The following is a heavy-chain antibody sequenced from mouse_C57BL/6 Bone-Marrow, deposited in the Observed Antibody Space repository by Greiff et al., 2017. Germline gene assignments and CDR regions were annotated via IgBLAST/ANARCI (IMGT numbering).Heavy chain of an antibody. J-gene: IGHJ4*01. CDR2: ISSGGSYT. D-gene: IGHD2-4*01. CDR1: GFTFSSYG. CDR3: ARHRGLYDYDVGFYYAMDY. Sequence: EVHLVESGGDLVKPGGSLKLSCAASGFTFSSYGMSWVRQTPDKRLEWVATISSGGSYTYYPDSVQGRFTISRDNAKNTLYLQRSSMKSEDTAMYYCARHRGLYDYDVGFYYAMDYWGQGTSVTVSS. V-gene: IGHV5-6*01.